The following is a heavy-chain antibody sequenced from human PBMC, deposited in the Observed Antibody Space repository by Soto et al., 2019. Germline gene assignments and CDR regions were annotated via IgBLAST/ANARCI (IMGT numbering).Heavy chain of an antibody. J-gene: IGHJ4*02. Sequence: QITLNASGPTVVRPTETLTLTCRFSGFSLTTSGVGVGWIRQSPGKAPEWLALIYWDDDKRYSASLKSRLTITKDTSKNQVVLTASDLDPADTATYYCAHRVLRTVFGLVTTTAIYFDFWGQGTPVAVSS. CDR1: GFSLTTSGVG. D-gene: IGHD3-3*01. CDR2: IYWDDDK. V-gene: IGHV2-5*02. CDR3: AHRVLRTVFGLVTTTAIYFDF.